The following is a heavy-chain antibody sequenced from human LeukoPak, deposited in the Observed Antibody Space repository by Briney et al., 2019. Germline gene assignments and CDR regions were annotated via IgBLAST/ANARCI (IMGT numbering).Heavy chain of an antibody. CDR3: ARALGILGNDAFDI. Sequence: ASVKVSCKASGGTFSSYAISWVRQAPGQGLEWMGGIIPIFGTANYAQKFQGRVTITTDESTSTAYMELSSLRSEDTAVYYCARALGILGNDAFDIWGQGTMVTVSS. V-gene: IGHV1-69*05. D-gene: IGHD7-27*01. CDR1: GGTFSSYA. J-gene: IGHJ3*02. CDR2: IIPIFGTA.